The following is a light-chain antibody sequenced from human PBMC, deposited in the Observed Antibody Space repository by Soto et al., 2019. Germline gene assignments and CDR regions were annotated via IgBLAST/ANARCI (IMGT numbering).Light chain of an antibody. CDR1: QSVSSN. J-gene: IGKJ5*01. CDR2: GAS. Sequence: EIVMTQPPATPSVSPGERATLSCRASQSVSSNLAWYQQKPGQAPRLLIYGASTRATGIPARFSGSGSGTEFTLTISSLQSEDFAVYYCQQYNNWPPSITFGQGTRLEIK. V-gene: IGKV3D-15*01. CDR3: QQYNNWPPSIT.